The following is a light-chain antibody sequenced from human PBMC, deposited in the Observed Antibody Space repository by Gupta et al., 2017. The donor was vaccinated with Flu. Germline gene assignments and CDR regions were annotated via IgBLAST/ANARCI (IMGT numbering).Light chain of an antibody. J-gene: IGLJ3*02. CDR2: EVS. Sequence: TSSDVGGYNYVSWYQQHPGKAPKLLIYEVSNRPSGVSNRFSGSKSGNTASLAISGLQAEDEADYYCSSYTTSSLWVFGGGTKLTVL. CDR1: SSDVGGYNY. V-gene: IGLV2-14*03. CDR3: SSYTTSSLWV.